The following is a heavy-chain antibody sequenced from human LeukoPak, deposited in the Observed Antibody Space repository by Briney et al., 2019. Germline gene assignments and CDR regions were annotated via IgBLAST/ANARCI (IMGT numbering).Heavy chain of an antibody. CDR3: ARDANYYDSSGLPYNWFDP. Sequence: SETLSLTCTVSGDSLSTYYWTWIRQPPGKGLEWIGHVSYTGSTNYNPSLKSRFTMSVDTSKNQFSLKLSSVTAADTAVYYCARDANYYDSSGLPYNWFDPWGKGTLVTVSS. V-gene: IGHV4-59*12. D-gene: IGHD3-22*01. CDR2: VSYTGST. CDR1: GDSLSTYY. J-gene: IGHJ5*02.